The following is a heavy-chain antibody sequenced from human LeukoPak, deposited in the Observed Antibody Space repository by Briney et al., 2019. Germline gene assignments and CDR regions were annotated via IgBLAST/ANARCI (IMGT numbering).Heavy chain of an antibody. D-gene: IGHD2-15*01. Sequence: SQTLSLTCTVSGGAISSDYWGWVRQPPRRGVEWSGEINHSGSTNYNPPLKSRVTISVDTPKNQSSLRLSAVTAAGTPVCCCVRGRGGECSGGSCYRYYYYYYMDVWGNGTTVTVSS. CDR3: VRGRGGECSGGSCYRYYYYYYMDV. CDR2: INHSGST. V-gene: IGHV4-34*01. CDR1: GGAISSDY. J-gene: IGHJ6*03.